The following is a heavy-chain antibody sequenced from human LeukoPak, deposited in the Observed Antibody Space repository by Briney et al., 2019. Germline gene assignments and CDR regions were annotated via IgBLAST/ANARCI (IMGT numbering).Heavy chain of an antibody. V-gene: IGHV5-51*01. J-gene: IGHJ4*02. Sequence: GGSLQISCKGSGYPFTSYWIGWVRQMPGKGLEGMGIIYPGESESKYTPSLQGQVTISANKSISTAYLQWSSLKASDTAIYYCARIEGSTFDYWGQGTLVTVSS. CDR3: ARIEGSTFDY. CDR1: GYPFTSYW. CDR2: IYPGESES.